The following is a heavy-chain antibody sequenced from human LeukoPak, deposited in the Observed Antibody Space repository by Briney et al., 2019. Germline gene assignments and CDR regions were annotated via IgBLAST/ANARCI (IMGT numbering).Heavy chain of an antibody. CDR1: GGSFSGYY. CDR3: ARVNRGYYFDY. V-gene: IGHV4-34*01. J-gene: IGHJ4*02. D-gene: IGHD2/OR15-2a*01. Sequence: SETLSLTCAVYGGSFSGYYWSWIRQPPGKGLEWIGEIYHSGSTNYNPSLKSRVTISVDKSKNQFSLKLSSVTAADTAVYYCARVNRGYYFDYWGQGTLVTVSS. CDR2: IYHSGST.